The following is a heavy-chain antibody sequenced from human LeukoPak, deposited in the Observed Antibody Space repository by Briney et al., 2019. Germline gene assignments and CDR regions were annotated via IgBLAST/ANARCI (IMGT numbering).Heavy chain of an antibody. J-gene: IGHJ4*02. CDR1: GFTFSSYG. Sequence: GGSLRLSCAASGFTFSSYGMHWVRQAPGKGLEWVAVIWYDGSNKYYADSVKGRFTISRDNSKSTLYLQMNSLRAEDTAVYYCARGAGRYYDSSGSLWGQGTLVTVSS. CDR2: IWYDGSNK. V-gene: IGHV3-33*01. D-gene: IGHD3-22*01. CDR3: ARGAGRYYDSSGSL.